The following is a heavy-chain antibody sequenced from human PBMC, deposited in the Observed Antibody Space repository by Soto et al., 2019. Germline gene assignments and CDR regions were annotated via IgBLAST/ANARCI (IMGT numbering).Heavy chain of an antibody. Sequence: EVQLVESGGGLVQPGRSLRLSCAASGFTFDDYAMHWVRQAPGKGLEWVSGISWNSGSIGYADSVKGRFTISRDNAKNSLYLQINSLRAEDTALYYCAKDITSSGWTIGFDYWGQGTLVTVSS. V-gene: IGHV3-9*01. CDR3: AKDITSSGWTIGFDY. J-gene: IGHJ4*02. CDR1: GFTFDDYA. CDR2: ISWNSGSI. D-gene: IGHD6-19*01.